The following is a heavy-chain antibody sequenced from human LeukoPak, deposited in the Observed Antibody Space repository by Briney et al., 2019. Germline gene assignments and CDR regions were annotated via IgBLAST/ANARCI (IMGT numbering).Heavy chain of an antibody. CDR1: GYTFTGYY. D-gene: IGHD2-2*01. CDR3: AREDCSSTSCYGNWFDP. V-gene: IGHV1-2*02. Sequence: SPVNVPCKASGYTFTGYYMHWVRQAPGQGLEWMGWINPNSGGTNYAQKFQGRVTMTRDTSISTAYMELSRLRSDDTAVYYCAREDCSSTSCYGNWFDPWGQGTLVTVSS. CDR2: INPNSGGT. J-gene: IGHJ5*02.